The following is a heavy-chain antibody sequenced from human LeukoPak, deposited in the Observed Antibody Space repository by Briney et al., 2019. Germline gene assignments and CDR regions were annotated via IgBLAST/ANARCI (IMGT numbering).Heavy chain of an antibody. CDR1: GGSISSSSYY. CDR3: ARQYRGFWSGYYTEYNWFDP. J-gene: IGHJ5*02. D-gene: IGHD3-3*01. CDR2: IYYSGST. V-gene: IGHV4-39*01. Sequence: SKTLSPTCTVSGGSISSSSYYWGWIRQPPGKGLEWIGSIYYSGSTYYNPSLKSRVTISVDTSKNQFSLKLSSVTAADTAVYYCARQYRGFWSGYYTEYNWFDPWGQGTLVTVSS.